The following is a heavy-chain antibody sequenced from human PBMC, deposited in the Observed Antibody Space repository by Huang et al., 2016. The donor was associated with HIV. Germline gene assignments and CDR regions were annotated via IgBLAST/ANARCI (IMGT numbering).Heavy chain of an antibody. V-gene: IGHV4-30-4*08. D-gene: IGHD3-10*01. CDR2: IYYSGST. Sequence: SWIRQPPGKGLEWIGHIYYSGSTYYNSSLKSRTTISVDTSKNDFSLKLTSVTAADTAVYYCARDPRGRAYHSSGIDGFDVWGQGTMVTVSS. J-gene: IGHJ3*01. CDR3: ARDPRGRAYHSSGIDGFDV.